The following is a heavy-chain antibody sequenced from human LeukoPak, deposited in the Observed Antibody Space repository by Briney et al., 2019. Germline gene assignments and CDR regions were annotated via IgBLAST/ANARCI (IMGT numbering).Heavy chain of an antibody. CDR2: IKQDGSEK. CDR3: ARDWGTTSYNWFDP. CDR1: GFTFSSYW. J-gene: IGHJ5*02. Sequence: PGGSLRLSCAASGFTFSSYWMSWVRQAPGKGLEWVANIKQDGSEKYYVDSVKGRFTISRDNAKNSLYLQMNSLRAEDTAVYYCARDWGTTSYNWFDPWGQGTLVTVSS. D-gene: IGHD3-16*01. V-gene: IGHV3-7*01.